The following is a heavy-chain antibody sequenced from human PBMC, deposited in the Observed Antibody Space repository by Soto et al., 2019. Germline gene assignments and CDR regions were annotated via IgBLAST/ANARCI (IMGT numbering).Heavy chain of an antibody. CDR2: IIPIFGTA. J-gene: IGHJ4*02. CDR1: GGTFSSYA. Sequence: QVQLVQSGAEVKKPGSSVKVSCKASGGTFSSYAISWVRQAPGQGLEWMGGIIPIFGTANYARKFQGRVTITADESTSTAYMELSSLRSEDTAVYYCARVKDVAARWKYYFDYWGQGPLVTVSS. V-gene: IGHV1-69*01. D-gene: IGHD6-6*01. CDR3: ARVKDVAARWKYYFDY.